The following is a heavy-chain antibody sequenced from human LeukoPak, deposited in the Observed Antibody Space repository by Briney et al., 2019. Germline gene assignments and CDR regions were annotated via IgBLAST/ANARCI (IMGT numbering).Heavy chain of an antibody. J-gene: IGHJ6*03. CDR3: ARTYYDFWSGYYYYYMDV. CDR1: GGTFSSYA. CDR2: IIPIFGTA. Sequence: ASVKVSCKASGGTFSSYAISWVRQAPGQGLEWMGEIIPIFGTANYAQKFQGRVTITADESTSKAYMELSSLRSEDTAVYYCARTYYDFWSGYYYYYMDVWGKGTTVTVSS. D-gene: IGHD3-3*01. V-gene: IGHV1-69*13.